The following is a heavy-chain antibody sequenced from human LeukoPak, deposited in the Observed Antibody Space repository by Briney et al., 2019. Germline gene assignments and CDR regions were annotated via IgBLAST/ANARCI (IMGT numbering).Heavy chain of an antibody. CDR1: GGSISSSSYY. V-gene: IGHV4-39*07. CDR3: AREGYLRIPLTIFGVVREDYYYMDV. CDR2: IYYSGST. J-gene: IGHJ6*03. Sequence: SETLSLTCTVSGGSISSSSYYWGWIRQPPGKGLEWIGSIYYSGSTYYNPSLKSRVTISVDTSKNQFSLQLNSVTPEDTAVYYCAREGYLRIPLTIFGVVREDYYYMDVWGKGTTVTVSS. D-gene: IGHD3-3*01.